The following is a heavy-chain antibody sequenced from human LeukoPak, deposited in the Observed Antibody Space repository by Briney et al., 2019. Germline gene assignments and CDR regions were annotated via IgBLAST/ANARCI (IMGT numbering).Heavy chain of an antibody. CDR2: ISHDGSNK. Sequence: GRSLILSCAASGFTFSSNGMHWVRQAPGKGLEWVVVISHDGSNKYYADSVKGRFTISRDNYKNTLYLQMNSLRAEDTAVYYCARVYFGELFPDYWGQGTLVTVSS. J-gene: IGHJ4*02. CDR3: ARVYFGELFPDY. CDR1: GFTFSSNG. V-gene: IGHV3-30*03. D-gene: IGHD3-10*01.